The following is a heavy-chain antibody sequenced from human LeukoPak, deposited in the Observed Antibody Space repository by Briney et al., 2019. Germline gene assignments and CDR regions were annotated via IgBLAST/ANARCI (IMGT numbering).Heavy chain of an antibody. V-gene: IGHV4-30-4*01. J-gene: IGHJ4*02. CDR2: IYYSGTT. Sequence: SQTLSLTCTVSNGSISSGDYYWSWIRQPPGKGLEWIAYIYYSGTTYYNPSLKGRVTISVDTSKNQFSLNLTSVTAADTAVYYCARVSSSAYYAFDYWGQGTLVPVSS. D-gene: IGHD3-22*01. CDR3: ARVSSSAYYAFDY. CDR1: NGSISSGDYY.